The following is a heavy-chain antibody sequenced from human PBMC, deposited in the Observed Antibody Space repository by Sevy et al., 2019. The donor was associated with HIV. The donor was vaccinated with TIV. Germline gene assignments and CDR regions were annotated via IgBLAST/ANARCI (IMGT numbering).Heavy chain of an antibody. J-gene: IGHJ5*02. V-gene: IGHV7-4-1*02. CDR3: ARDPGLLWFGELAPRVWFDP. CDR2: INTNTGNP. CDR1: GYTFTSYA. Sequence: ASVKVSCKASGYTFTSYAKNWVRQAPGQGLEWMGWINTNTGNPTYAQGFTGRFVFSLDTSVSTAYLQISSLKAEDTAVYYCARDPGLLWFGELAPRVWFDPWGQGTLVTVSS. D-gene: IGHD3-10*01.